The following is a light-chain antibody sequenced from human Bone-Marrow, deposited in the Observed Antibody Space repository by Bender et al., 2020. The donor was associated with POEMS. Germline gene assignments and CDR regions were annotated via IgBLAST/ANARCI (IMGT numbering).Light chain of an antibody. J-gene: IGLJ3*02. CDR1: DIGSES. Sequence: SYVLTQPPSVSVAPEKTARIVCGGDDIGSESVHWYQEKPGQAPVLVVYDDTARPYGIPERFSGSNSGNTATLTISRVEAGDEADYYCQVWDTVTDQGVFGGGTKLTVL. CDR3: QVWDTVTDQGV. CDR2: DDT. V-gene: IGLV3-21*03.